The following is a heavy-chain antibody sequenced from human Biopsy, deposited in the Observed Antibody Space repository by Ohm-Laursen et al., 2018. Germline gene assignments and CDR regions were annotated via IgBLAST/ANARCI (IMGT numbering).Heavy chain of an antibody. J-gene: IGHJ4*01. V-gene: IGHV3-23*01. Sequence: SLRLSCTASGFTFNIYAMNWVRQAPGKGLEWVSTISGTTTKTYYADSVKGRLTISRDNSKNTVSLQMDSLRAEDTALYYCARDYTWNYVGIGYWGHGTLVTVSS. CDR3: ARDYTWNYVGIGY. CDR2: ISGTTTKT. CDR1: GFTFNIYA. D-gene: IGHD1-7*01.